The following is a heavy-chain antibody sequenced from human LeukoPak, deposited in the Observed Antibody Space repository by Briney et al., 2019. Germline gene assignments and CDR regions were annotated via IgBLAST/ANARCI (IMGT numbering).Heavy chain of an antibody. CDR1: GYTLTELS. CDR2: FDPEDGET. J-gene: IGHJ4*02. V-gene: IGHV1-24*01. D-gene: IGHD1-26*01. Sequence: ASVKVSCKVSGYTLTELSMHWVRQAPGKGLEWMGGFDPEDGETIYAQKFQGRVTMTEDTSTDTAYMELSSLRSEDTAVYYCATDRHSGSYYPRDYWGQGTLVTVSS. CDR3: ATDRHSGSYYPRDY.